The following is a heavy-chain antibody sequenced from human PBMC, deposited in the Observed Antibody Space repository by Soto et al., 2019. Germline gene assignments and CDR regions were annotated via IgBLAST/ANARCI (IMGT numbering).Heavy chain of an antibody. J-gene: IGHJ6*02. CDR2: TYYRSKWYN. CDR1: GDSVSSNSDA. D-gene: IGHD6-19*01. CDR3: ARAEQWLVQGYFGMDV. V-gene: IGHV6-1*01. Sequence: SQTLSLNCAISGDSVSSNSDAWNWIRQSPSRGLEWLGRTYYRSKWYNDYAVSVKSRITINPDTSKNQFSLQLNSVTPEDTAVYSCARAEQWLVQGYFGMDVWGQGTTVTVSS.